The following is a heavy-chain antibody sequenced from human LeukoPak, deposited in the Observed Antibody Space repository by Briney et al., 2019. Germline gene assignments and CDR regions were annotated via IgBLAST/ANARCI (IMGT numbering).Heavy chain of an antibody. V-gene: IGHV1-46*01. CDR3: ARSAKLRGYSYGEYYFDY. Sequence: GASVKLCCKASGSTFTSYYMRWVREAPAQGPEWMGIINPSGGSTGCAPKLQGRLTMTRDTSTRTVYMELSSLTSEDTAVYFCARSAKLRGYSYGEYYFDYRGQGTLVTVSS. CDR2: INPSGGST. CDR1: GSTFTSYY. D-gene: IGHD5-18*01. J-gene: IGHJ4*02.